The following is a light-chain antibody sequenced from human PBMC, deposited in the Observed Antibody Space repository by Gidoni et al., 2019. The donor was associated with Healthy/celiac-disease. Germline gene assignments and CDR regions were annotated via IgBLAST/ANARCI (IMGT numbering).Light chain of an antibody. V-gene: IGKV3-20*01. Sequence: EIFLPHPPGTLSLSPGERATLSCRASQSVSSSYLAWYQQKPGQAPRLLIYGASSRATGIPDRFSGSGSGTDFTLTISRLEPEDFAVYYCQQYGSSPPWTFGQGTKVEIK. CDR3: QQYGSSPPWT. CDR1: QSVSSSY. CDR2: GAS. J-gene: IGKJ1*01.